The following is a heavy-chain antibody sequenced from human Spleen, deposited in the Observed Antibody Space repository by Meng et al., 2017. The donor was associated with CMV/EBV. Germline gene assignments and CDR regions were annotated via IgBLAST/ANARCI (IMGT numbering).Heavy chain of an antibody. CDR2: INDDGSST. CDR1: GFTFDDYA. D-gene: IGHD3-3*01. Sequence: GGSLRLSCAASGFTFDDYAMHWVRQVPGKGLEWVSRINDDGSSTTYADSVKGRFTLSRDNAENTLSLQMSSLRAEDTAVYYCARALGDSPTNYYYYGMDVWGQGTTVTVSS. CDR3: ARALGDSPTNYYYYGMDV. J-gene: IGHJ6*02. V-gene: IGHV3-74*01.